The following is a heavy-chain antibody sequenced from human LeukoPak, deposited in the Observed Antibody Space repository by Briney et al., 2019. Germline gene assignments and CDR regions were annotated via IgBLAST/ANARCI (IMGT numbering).Heavy chain of an antibody. D-gene: IGHD2-2*01. J-gene: IGHJ4*02. V-gene: IGHV3-23*01. CDR1: GFPFSSYA. Sequence: GGSLRLSCAASGFPFSSYAMSWVRQAPGKGLEWVSAISGSGGSTYYADSVKGRFTISRDNSKNTLYLQMNSLRAEDTAVYYCASRDPGYCSSTSCYGLLDYWGQGTLVTVSS. CDR2: ISGSGGST. CDR3: ASRDPGYCSSTSCYGLLDY.